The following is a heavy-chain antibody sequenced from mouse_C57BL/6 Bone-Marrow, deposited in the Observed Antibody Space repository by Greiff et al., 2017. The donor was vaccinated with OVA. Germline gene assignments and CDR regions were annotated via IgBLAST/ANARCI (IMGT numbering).Heavy chain of an antibody. V-gene: IGHV1-64*01. D-gene: IGHD2-4*01. CDR3: AGYDYNGRPFAY. Sequence: QVQLQQPGAELVKPGASVKLSCKASGYTFTSYWMHWVKQRPGQGLEWIGMIHPNSGSTNYNETFTSKATLTVDKSSSTAYMQLRSLTSEDSAVYSCAGYDYNGRPFAYWGKGTLVTVSA. CDR1: GYTFTSYW. CDR2: IHPNSGST. J-gene: IGHJ3*01.